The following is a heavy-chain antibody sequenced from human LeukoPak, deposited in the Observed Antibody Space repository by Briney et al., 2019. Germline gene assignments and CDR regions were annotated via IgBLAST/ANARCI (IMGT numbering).Heavy chain of an antibody. J-gene: IGHJ4*02. CDR3: AKDLVGTTPPYYFDY. D-gene: IGHD1-26*01. CDR1: GFTFSSYA. Sequence: PGGSLRLSCAASGFTFSSYAMSWVRQAPGKGLEWVSGISGSGGSTYYADSVKGRFTISRDNSKNTLFPQMNSLRAEDTAVYYCAKDLVGTTPPYYFDYWGQGTLVTVSS. CDR2: ISGSGGST. V-gene: IGHV3-23*01.